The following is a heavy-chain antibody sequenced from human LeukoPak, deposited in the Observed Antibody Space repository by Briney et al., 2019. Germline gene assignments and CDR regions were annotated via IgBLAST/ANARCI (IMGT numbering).Heavy chain of an antibody. J-gene: IGHJ4*02. CDR1: VFTFSDYD. D-gene: IGHD1-1*01. Sequence: GGSLRLSCAASVFTFSDYDMHWVREATGKGVEWGSAIGTAGDTYYTGSVKGRFTISRDNAKNSLYLQMNSLRAGDTAVYYCARVAKERVGGVYYFDYWGQGTLVTVSS. CDR2: IGTAGDT. CDR3: ARVAKERVGGVYYFDY. V-gene: IGHV3-13*01.